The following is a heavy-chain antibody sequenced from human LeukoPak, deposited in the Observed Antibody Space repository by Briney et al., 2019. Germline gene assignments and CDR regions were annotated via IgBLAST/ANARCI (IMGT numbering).Heavy chain of an antibody. D-gene: IGHD1-26*01. J-gene: IGHJ4*02. CDR2: ISKDGNTR. CDR3: ARVMRSGSPFDY. V-gene: IGHV3-11*01. Sequence: GGSLRLSCAASGFTFSDYYMSWIRQAPGKGLEWVSYISKDGNTRNDADSVKGRFTISRDNAKNSLYLQMNSLRAEDTAVYYCARVMRSGSPFDYWGQGPRVTVSS. CDR1: GFTFSDYY.